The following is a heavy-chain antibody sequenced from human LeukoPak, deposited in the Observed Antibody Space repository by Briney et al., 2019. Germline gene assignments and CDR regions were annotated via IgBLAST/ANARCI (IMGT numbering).Heavy chain of an antibody. CDR2: IHYSGNT. Sequence: SETLSLTCTVSGDSISGYYWTWLRQPPGKGLEWIGYIHYSGNTNYNSSLKSRLDISVDTSKNQLSLQLRSVTPADTAVYYCARGHWQLGYWGQGTLVTVSS. J-gene: IGHJ4*02. CDR3: ARGHWQLGY. CDR1: GDSISGYY. V-gene: IGHV4-59*03. D-gene: IGHD3-16*01.